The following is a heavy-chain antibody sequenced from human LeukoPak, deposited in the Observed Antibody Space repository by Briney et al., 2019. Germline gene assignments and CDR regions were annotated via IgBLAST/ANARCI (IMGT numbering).Heavy chain of an antibody. Sequence: AASVKVSCKASGYTFTSYGISWVRQAPGQGLEWMGWISAYNGYTNYAQKLQVRVTMTTDTSTSTAYMELRSLTSDDTAVYYCARDKAVTTELTQYFQHWGQGTLVTVSS. CDR1: GYTFTSYG. CDR2: ISAYNGYT. D-gene: IGHD4-11*01. V-gene: IGHV1-18*01. CDR3: ARDKAVTTELTQYFQH. J-gene: IGHJ1*01.